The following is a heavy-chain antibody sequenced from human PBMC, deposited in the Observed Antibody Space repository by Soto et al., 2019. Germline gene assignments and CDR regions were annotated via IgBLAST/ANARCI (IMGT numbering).Heavy chain of an antibody. CDR1: GESMYSRSYA. CDR2: IYYSGST. J-gene: IGHJ6*03. Sequence: PSDTLSLTCTVSGESMYSRSYAVSWLHQPPGKGLEWIGSIYYSGSTYYNPSLKSRVTISVDTSKNQFSLKLSSVTAADTAVYYCARLRDYYYMDVWGKGTTVTVSS. CDR3: ARLRDYYYMDV. V-gene: IGHV4-39*01.